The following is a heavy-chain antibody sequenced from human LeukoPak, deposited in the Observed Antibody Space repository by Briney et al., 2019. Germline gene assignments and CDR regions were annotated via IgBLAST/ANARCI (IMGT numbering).Heavy chain of an antibody. CDR3: ARDNRDWAFDY. CDR2: INDKGVDK. Sequence: GGSLRLSCGASGFIFSKYGMHWVRQAPGKGLEWVAFINDKGVDKNYADSVKGRFTISRDNSKNTLVLQMNSLRSEDTAMYFCARDNRDWAFDYWGQGTLVTVSS. V-gene: IGHV3-30*02. D-gene: IGHD2-21*02. CDR1: GFIFSKYG. J-gene: IGHJ4*02.